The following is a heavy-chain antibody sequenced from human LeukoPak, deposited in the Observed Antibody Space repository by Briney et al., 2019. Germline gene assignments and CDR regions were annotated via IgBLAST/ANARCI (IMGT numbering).Heavy chain of an antibody. V-gene: IGHV3-21*01. D-gene: IGHD3-10*01. CDR3: ARAHLMVRGAIGY. CDR2: ISSSSSYI. J-gene: IGHJ4*02. Sequence: KPGGSLRLSCAASGFTFSSYSMNWVRQAPGKGLEWVSSISSSSSYIYYADSVKGRFTISRDNAKNSLYLQMNSLRAEDTAVYYCARAHLMVRGAIGYWGQGTLVTVSS. CDR1: GFTFSSYS.